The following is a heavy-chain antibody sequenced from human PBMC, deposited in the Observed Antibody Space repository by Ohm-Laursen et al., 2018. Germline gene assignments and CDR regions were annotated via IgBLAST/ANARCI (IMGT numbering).Heavy chain of an antibody. J-gene: IGHJ4*02. D-gene: IGHD6-19*01. V-gene: IGHV3-23*01. CDR2: ISGSGGST. CDR1: GFTLSSYA. CDR3: AKVEVAGTKWELLGFDY. Sequence: SLRLSCAASGFTLSSYAMSWVRQAPGKGLEWVSAISGSGGSTYYADSVKGRFTISRDNSKNTLYLQMNSLRAEDTAVYYCAKVEVAGTKWELLGFDYWGQGTLVTVSS.